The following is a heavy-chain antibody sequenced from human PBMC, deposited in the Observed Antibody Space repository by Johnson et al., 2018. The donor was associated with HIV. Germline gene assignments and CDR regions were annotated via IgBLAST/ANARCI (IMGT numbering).Heavy chain of an antibody. D-gene: IGHD4-23*01. Sequence: VQLVESGGGLVQSGGSLKLSCTSSGFTFSGSAMHWVRQAPGKGPEWVANINHDVSAIHYVDSVKGRFTISRDNAKRSLFLQMNSLRAEDTALYFCARDRVGSGGKGSFDIWGQGTMVTVSS. J-gene: IGHJ3*02. V-gene: IGHV3-7*03. CDR2: INHDVSAI. CDR1: GFTFSGSA. CDR3: ARDRVGSGGKGSFDI.